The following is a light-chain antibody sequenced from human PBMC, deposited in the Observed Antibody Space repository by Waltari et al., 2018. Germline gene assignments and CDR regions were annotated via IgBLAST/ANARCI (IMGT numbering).Light chain of an antibody. CDR1: STEFGGFNF. CDR3: SSYTASPPHVV. Sequence: QSAMTQPASVSGSPGQSISISCTGISTEFGGFNFVSRYQQHPGKAPKLMIYDVFHRLPRVSTRFPGSKSDHAASLAISGLQAEDEAVYYCSSYTASPPHVVFGGGTKVTVL. CDR2: DVF. V-gene: IGLV2-14*03. J-gene: IGLJ2*01.